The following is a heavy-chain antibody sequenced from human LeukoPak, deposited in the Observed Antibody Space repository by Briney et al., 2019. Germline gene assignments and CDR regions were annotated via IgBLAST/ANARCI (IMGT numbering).Heavy chain of an antibody. CDR3: ARINDFWSGPTLDV. CDR1: GGSVSSGGHS. D-gene: IGHD3-3*01. CDR2: IYHSGSGST. V-gene: IGHV4-30-2*01. J-gene: IGHJ6*02. Sequence: SETLSLTCTVSGGSVSSGGHSWSWIRQPPGKGLEWIGYIYHSGSGSTYYNPSLKSRVTISIDKSKNQFSLKLNSVTAADTAVYYCARINDFWSGPTLDVWGQGTTVTVSS.